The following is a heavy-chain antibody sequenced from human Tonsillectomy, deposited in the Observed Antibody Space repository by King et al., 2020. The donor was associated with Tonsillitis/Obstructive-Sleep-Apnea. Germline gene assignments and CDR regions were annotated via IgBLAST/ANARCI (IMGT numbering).Heavy chain of an antibody. CDR2: ISGSGSNT. Sequence: VQLVESGGGLVQPGGCLRLSCAASGFTFSSYAMNWVRQAPGKGLDWVSSISGSGSNTNCADSVKGRFTISRDNSKNTLYLQMNSLRAEDTAVYYCAKSDDILTGSDYWGQGTLVAVSS. CDR3: AKSDDILTGSDY. V-gene: IGHV3-23*04. D-gene: IGHD3-9*01. CDR1: GFTFSSYA. J-gene: IGHJ4*02.